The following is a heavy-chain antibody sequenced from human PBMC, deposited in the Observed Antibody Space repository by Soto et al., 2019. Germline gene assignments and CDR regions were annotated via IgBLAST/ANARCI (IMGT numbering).Heavy chain of an antibody. V-gene: IGHV4-39*01. D-gene: IGHD3-9*01. CDR1: GGSISSSSYY. Sequence: SETLSLTCTVSGGSISSSSYYWGWIRQPPGKGLEWIGSIYYSGSTYYNPSLKSRVTISVDTSKNQFSLKLSSVTAADTAVYYCARQVLGYVILSGYYSYGMDGWGQGTTVTVSS. CDR2: IYYSGST. J-gene: IGHJ6*02. CDR3: ARQVLGYVILSGYYSYGMDG.